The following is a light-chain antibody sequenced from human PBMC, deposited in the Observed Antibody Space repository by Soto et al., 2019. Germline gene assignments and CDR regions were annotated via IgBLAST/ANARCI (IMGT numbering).Light chain of an antibody. CDR1: QSIIKY. Sequence: DIQMTQSPSSLSASVGDRVTITCRASQSIIKYLNWYQQKPGKAPKLLIYAASSFQTGVPSRFSGSGSETDFTLTISSLQPEDFATYYCQQSYIAPYTFGQGTKLEIK. CDR3: QQSYIAPYT. J-gene: IGKJ2*01. V-gene: IGKV1-39*01. CDR2: AAS.